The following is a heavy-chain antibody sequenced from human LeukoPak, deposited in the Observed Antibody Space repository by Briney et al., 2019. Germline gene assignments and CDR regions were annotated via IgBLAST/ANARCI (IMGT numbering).Heavy chain of an antibody. CDR1: GFTVSSNY. Sequence: GGSLRLSCAASGFTVSSNYMSWIRQAPGKGLEWVSYISSSDNTIYYADSVKGRFTISRDNARNSPYLQMNSLRDEDTAVYYCARVHRGYSFGRLDYWGQGTLVTVSS. D-gene: IGHD5-12*01. CDR2: ISSSDNTI. V-gene: IGHV3-11*04. J-gene: IGHJ4*02. CDR3: ARVHRGYSFGRLDY.